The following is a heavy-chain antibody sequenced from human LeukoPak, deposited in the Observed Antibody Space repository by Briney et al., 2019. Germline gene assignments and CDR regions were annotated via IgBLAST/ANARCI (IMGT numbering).Heavy chain of an antibody. CDR1: GFTFSNAW. Sequence: GGSLRLSCAASGFTFSNAWMSWVRQAPGKGLEWVGCIKSKTDGGTTDYAAPVKGRFTISRDDSKNTLYLQMNSLKTEDTAVYYCTTVTVTTYYYYYMDVWGKGTTVTVSS. V-gene: IGHV3-15*01. J-gene: IGHJ6*03. D-gene: IGHD4-17*01. CDR3: TTVTVTTYYYYYMDV. CDR2: IKSKTDGGTT.